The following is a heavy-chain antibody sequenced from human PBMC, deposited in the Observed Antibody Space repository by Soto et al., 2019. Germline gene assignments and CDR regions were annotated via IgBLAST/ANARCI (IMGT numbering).Heavy chain of an antibody. CDR3: TRHAVDHYYYYGMDV. Sequence: EVQLVESGGGLVQPGGSLKLSCAASGFTFSGSAMHWVRQASRKGLEWVGRIRSKANSYATAYAASVKGRFTISRDDSKNTAYLQMNSLKTEDTAVYYCTRHAVDHYYYYGMDVWGQGTTVTVSS. CDR2: IRSKANSYAT. V-gene: IGHV3-73*02. J-gene: IGHJ6*02. CDR1: GFTFSGSA.